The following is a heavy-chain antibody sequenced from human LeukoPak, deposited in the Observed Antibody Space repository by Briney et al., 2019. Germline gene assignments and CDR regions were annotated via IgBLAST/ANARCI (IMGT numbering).Heavy chain of an antibody. CDR2: IYGGGET. Sequence: GGSLRLSCAASGFTFGLTYMAWVRQPPGKGLQWVSVIYGGGETHYADSVKGRFTIARDNSKKTLSLQMNTLRAEDTAVYYCAKGAHYGSGSYSYFDYWGQGTLVTVSS. V-gene: IGHV3-66*01. J-gene: IGHJ4*02. CDR1: GFTFGLTY. CDR3: AKGAHYGSGSYSYFDY. D-gene: IGHD3-10*01.